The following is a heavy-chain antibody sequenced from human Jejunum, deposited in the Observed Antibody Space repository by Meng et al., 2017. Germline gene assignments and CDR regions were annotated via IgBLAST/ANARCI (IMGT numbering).Heavy chain of an antibody. D-gene: IGHD1-1*01. V-gene: IGHV3-23*01. J-gene: IGHJ4*02. Sequence: GESLKISCVVSGFKFNNYAMSWVRQAPGKGLEWVSGISGSGGGTYYADSVKGRLTISRDNSKNTLFLQMNSLRGEDTGKYYCAKDRRNWNDAGYDNWGQGTLVTVSS. CDR1: GFKFNNYA. CDR3: AKDRRNWNDAGYDN. CDR2: ISGSGGGT.